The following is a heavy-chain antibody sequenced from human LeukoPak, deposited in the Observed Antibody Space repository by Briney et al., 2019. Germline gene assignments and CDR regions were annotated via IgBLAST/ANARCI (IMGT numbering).Heavy chain of an antibody. CDR3: ATMGGDSSGYFYYYYGMDV. CDR2: IGGTHSNI. Sequence: PGGSLRLSCAASGFTFSIYSMNWVRQAPGMGLEWVSYIGGTHSNIYYADSVKGRFTISRDNSKNTLYLQMNSLRAEDTAVYYCATMGGDSSGYFYYYYGMDVWGQGTTVTVSS. CDR1: GFTFSIYS. V-gene: IGHV3-48*01. D-gene: IGHD3-22*01. J-gene: IGHJ6*02.